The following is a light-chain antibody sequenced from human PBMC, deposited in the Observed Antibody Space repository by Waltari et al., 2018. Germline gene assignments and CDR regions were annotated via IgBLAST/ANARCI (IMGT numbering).Light chain of an antibody. Sequence: DIVMTQSPPSLAVIPGQAASISCRSSQSLHPSNGNNYLDWYLQKPGQSPQLLIYFASKRASGVPDRFSGSASGIDFTLTISRVEAEDVGVYYCMQGLETPWTFGQGTKVEMK. CDR3: MQGLETPWT. V-gene: IGKV2-28*01. CDR2: FAS. J-gene: IGKJ1*01. CDR1: QSLHPSNGNNY.